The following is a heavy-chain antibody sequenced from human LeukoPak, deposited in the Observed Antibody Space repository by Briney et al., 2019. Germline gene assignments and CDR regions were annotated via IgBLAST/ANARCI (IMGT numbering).Heavy chain of an antibody. CDR3: ASIDFWSGYGYYYYGMDV. CDR1: GXRFTSYC. J-gene: IGHJ6*02. V-gene: IGHV5-10-1*01. CDR2: IDPSDSYT. D-gene: IGHD3-3*01. Sequence: GESLKISFKGSGXRFTSYCISWVRQMPGKGLEWMGRIDPSDSYTNYSPSFQGHVTISAVKSISTAYLQWSSLKASDTAMYYCASIDFWSGYGYYYYGMDVWGQGTTVTVSS.